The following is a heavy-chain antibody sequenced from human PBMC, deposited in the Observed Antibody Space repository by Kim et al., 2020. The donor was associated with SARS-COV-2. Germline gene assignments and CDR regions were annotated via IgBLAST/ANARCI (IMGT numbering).Heavy chain of an antibody. CDR2: INSDGSST. V-gene: IGHV3-74*01. CDR1: GFTFSSYW. J-gene: IGHJ5*02. D-gene: IGHD6-19*01. Sequence: RGSLRLSCAASGFTFSSYWMHWVRQAPGKGLVWVSRINSDGSSTSYADSVKGRFTISRDNAKNTLYLQMNSLRAEDTAVYYCARDLQQWLLHNWFDPWGQGTLVTVSS. CDR3: ARDLQQWLLHNWFDP.